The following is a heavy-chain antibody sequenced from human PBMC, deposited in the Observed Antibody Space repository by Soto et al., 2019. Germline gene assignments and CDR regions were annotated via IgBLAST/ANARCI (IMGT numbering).Heavy chain of an antibody. J-gene: IGHJ4*02. V-gene: IGHV3-66*01. D-gene: IGHD3-3*01. CDR2: ISSGGST. Sequence: EVQLVETGGGLVQPGGSLSLSCAASGFTVSSFYMTWVRQAPGKGLQWVAVISSGGSTYYADAEKGRFTISRDNSKNTLYLEMNSLRSEDTAVYYCARDTFGGAYDFLHGGQGTLVTVSS. CDR1: GFTVSSFY. CDR3: ARDTFGGAYDFLH.